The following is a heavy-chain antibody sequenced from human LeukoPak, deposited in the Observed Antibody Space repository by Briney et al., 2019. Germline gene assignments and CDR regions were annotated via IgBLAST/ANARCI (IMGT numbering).Heavy chain of an antibody. CDR3: AKGDIVVVVAATPAFDP. J-gene: IGHJ5*02. D-gene: IGHD2-15*01. CDR1: GFTFSSYA. V-gene: IGHV3-23*01. Sequence: PGGSLRLSCAASGFTFSSYAMSWVRQAPGKGLEWVSAISGSGGSTYYADSVKGRFTISRDNSKNTLYLQMNSLRAEDAAVYYCAKGDIVVVVAATPAFDPRGQGTLVTVSS. CDR2: ISGSGGST.